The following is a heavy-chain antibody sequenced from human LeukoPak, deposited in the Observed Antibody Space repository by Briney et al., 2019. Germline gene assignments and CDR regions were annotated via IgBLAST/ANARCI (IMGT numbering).Heavy chain of an antibody. V-gene: IGHV3-74*03. CDR2: INSDGSSA. CDR3: AMTYEAPEAFDI. Sequence: AGSLRLSCAASGFSFSTYWMHWVRQAPGRGLVWVARINSDGSSAKHADSVKGRFTISRDNAKNTLYLQMNSLRAEDTAVYYCAMTYEAPEAFDIWGQGTMVTVSS. D-gene: IGHD2-21*01. J-gene: IGHJ3*02. CDR1: GFSFSTYW.